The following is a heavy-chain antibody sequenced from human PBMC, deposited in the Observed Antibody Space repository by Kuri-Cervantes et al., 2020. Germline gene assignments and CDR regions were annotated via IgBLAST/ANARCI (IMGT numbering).Heavy chain of an antibody. V-gene: IGHV5-51*01. CDR2: IYPGDSDT. Sequence: KVSCKGSGYSFTSYWIGWVRQMPGKGLEWMGIIYPGDSDTRYSPSFQGQVTISADKSISTAYLQSSSLKASDTAMYYCARRSIASTGTAFDYWGQGTLVTVSS. CDR1: GYSFTSYW. CDR3: ARRSIASTGTAFDY. D-gene: IGHD1-1*01. J-gene: IGHJ4*02.